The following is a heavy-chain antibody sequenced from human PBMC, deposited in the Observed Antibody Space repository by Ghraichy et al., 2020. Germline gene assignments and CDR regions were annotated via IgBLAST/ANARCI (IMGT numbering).Heavy chain of an antibody. Sequence: GGSLRLSCAASGFTFSSYAMHWVRQAPGKGLEWVAVISYDGSNKYYADSVKGRFTISRDNSKNTLYLQMNSLRAEDTAVYYCARDLYKWDTQWLVLSDAFDIWGQGTMVTVSS. CDR2: ISYDGSNK. CDR3: ARDLYKWDTQWLVLSDAFDI. CDR1: GFTFSSYA. D-gene: IGHD6-19*01. J-gene: IGHJ3*02. V-gene: IGHV3-30*04.